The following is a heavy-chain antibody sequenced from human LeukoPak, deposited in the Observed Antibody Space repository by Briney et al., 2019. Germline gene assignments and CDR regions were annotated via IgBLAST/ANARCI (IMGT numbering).Heavy chain of an antibody. D-gene: IGHD2-21*01. CDR3: ARYSNRDLNYYFMDV. Sequence: SETLALTCGVDGGSVSGYYWSWIRQSPGKGLEWIGEVNHRGTANYNPSLRRRATISVDTSKNQFSLRLTSVTAADTAVYFCARYSNRDLNYYFMDVWGNGTTVTISS. CDR1: GGSVSGYY. V-gene: IGHV4-34*01. J-gene: IGHJ6*03. CDR2: VNHRGTA.